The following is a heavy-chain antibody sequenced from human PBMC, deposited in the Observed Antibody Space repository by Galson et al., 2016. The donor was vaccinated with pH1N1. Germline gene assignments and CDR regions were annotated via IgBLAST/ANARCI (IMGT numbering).Heavy chain of an antibody. D-gene: IGHD4-17*01. J-gene: IGHJ4*02. CDR3: ARGPGDHPHD. CDR2: MNHSGSS. CDR1: GFTFSIYW. V-gene: IGHV4-34*01. Sequence: LRLSCAASGFTFSIYWMTWVRQAPGKGLEWIGEMNHSGSSNYNPSLKSRVAIFVDTSNNRFSLTGNSVTAAATAVYYCARGPGDHPHDWGQGTLVTVSS.